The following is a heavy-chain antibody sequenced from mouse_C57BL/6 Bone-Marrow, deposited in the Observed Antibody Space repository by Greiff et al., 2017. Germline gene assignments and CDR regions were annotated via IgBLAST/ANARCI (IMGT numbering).Heavy chain of an antibody. CDR2: IDPETCGT. CDR3: TREDDGSSYGDFFDY. J-gene: IGHJ2*01. D-gene: IGHD1-1*01. V-gene: IGHV1-23*01. Sequence: QVQLKQSGAELVRPGASVKLSCKASGYTFTDYEMHCVKQTPVHGLEWIGAIDPETCGTAYNQKFKGKATLTADKSSSTAYMELRSLTSEDSAVXNWTREDDGSSYGDFFDYWGQGTTLTVSS. CDR1: GYTFTDYE.